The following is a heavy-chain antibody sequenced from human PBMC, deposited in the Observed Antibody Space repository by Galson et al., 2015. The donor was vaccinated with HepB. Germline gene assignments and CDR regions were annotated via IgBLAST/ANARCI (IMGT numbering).Heavy chain of an antibody. V-gene: IGHV3-30*18. CDR2: ISYDGSNK. CDR1: GFTFSSYG. CDR3: AKDHSSGWVKGIFDY. D-gene: IGHD6-19*01. Sequence: SLRLSCAASGFTFSSYGMHWVRQAPGKGLEWVAVISYDGSNKYYADPVKGRFTISRDNSKNTLYLQMNSLRAEDTAVYYCAKDHSSGWVKGIFDYWGQGTLVTVSS. J-gene: IGHJ4*02.